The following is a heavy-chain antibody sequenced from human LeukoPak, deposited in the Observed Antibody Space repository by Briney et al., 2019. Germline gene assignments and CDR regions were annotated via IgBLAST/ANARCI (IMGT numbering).Heavy chain of an antibody. CDR3: AKDLKYFGSGKDGFDI. V-gene: IGHV3-23*01. D-gene: IGHD3-10*01. CDR1: GFIFNYYA. J-gene: IGHJ3*02. CDR2: ISGSDGST. Sequence: GGSLRLSCATSGFIFNYYAMSWVRQAPGKGLEWVSGISGSDGSTYYADSVKGRFTISRDNSKNTLYLQLSSLRAEDTAVYYCAKDLKYFGSGKDGFDIWGQGTMVTVSS.